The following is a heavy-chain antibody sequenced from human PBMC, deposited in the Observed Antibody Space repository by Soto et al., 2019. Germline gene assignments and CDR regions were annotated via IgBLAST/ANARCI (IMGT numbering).Heavy chain of an antibody. CDR3: ARGGDQGGYDWRVFDY. CDR2: IYPGDSDT. Sequence: EVQLVQSGAEVKKPGESLKIPCKGSGYSFTTHWIGWVRQMPGKGLEWMGIIYPGDSDTKYSPSFQGQVTISADKSISTAYLQWSCLKASDTAMYYCARGGDQGGYDWRVFDYWRQGTLVTVSS. V-gene: IGHV5-51*01. D-gene: IGHD5-12*01. CDR1: GYSFTTHW. J-gene: IGHJ4*02.